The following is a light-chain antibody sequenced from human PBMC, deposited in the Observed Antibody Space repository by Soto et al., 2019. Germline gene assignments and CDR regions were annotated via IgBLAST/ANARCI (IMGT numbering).Light chain of an antibody. CDR2: GAS. V-gene: IGKV1-12*01. CDR1: QDITRW. J-gene: IGKJ1*01. CDR3: LQDINYPWT. Sequence: DIQMTQSPSSVSGSVGDRVTITCRASQDITRWLAWYQQKPGKAPKLLIYGASSLQSGVPPRFSGSGSGTDFTLAISSLQPEDSATYYCLQDINYPWTFGQGTKVDIK.